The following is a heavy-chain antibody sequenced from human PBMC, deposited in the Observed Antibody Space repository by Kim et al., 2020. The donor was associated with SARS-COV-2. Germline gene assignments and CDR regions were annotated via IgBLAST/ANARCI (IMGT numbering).Heavy chain of an antibody. Sequence: ASVKVSCKASGYTFTSYGISWVRQAPGQGLEWMGWISAYNGNTNYAQKLQGRVTMTTDTSTSTAYMELRSLRSDDTAVYYCARWGPILQYGDYLGLFDYWGQGTLVTVSS. CDR3: ARWGPILQYGDYLGLFDY. V-gene: IGHV1-18*04. CDR1: GYTFTSYG. CDR2: ISAYNGNT. D-gene: IGHD4-17*01. J-gene: IGHJ4*02.